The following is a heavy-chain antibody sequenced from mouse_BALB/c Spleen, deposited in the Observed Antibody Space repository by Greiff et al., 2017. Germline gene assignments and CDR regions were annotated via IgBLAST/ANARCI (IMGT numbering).Heavy chain of an antibody. CDR1: GYSITSDYA. D-gene: IGHD1-1*01. CDR2: ISYSGST. J-gene: IGHJ4*01. V-gene: IGHV3-2*02. CDR3: ARWDYGGAMDY. Sequence: EVKVEESGPGLVKPSQSLSLTCTVTGYSITSDYAWNWIRQFPGNKLEWMGYISYSGSTSYNPSLKSRISITRDTSKNQFFLQLNSVTTEDTATYYCARWDYGGAMDYWGQGTSVTVSS.